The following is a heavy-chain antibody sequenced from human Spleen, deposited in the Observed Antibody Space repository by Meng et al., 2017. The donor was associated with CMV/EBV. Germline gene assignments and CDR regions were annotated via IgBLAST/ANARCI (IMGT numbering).Heavy chain of an antibody. CDR1: GFIFSIYG. Sequence: GESLKISCAASGFIFSIYGMHWVRQAPGKGLEWVALIWYDGSNKDYADFLKGRITISRDNSKNTLYLQMNSLRAEDTAVYYCARDAAYCSGPRCYTYAFDIWGQGTMVTVSS. V-gene: IGHV3-33*01. D-gene: IGHD2-2*02. CDR3: ARDAAYCSGPRCYTYAFDI. J-gene: IGHJ3*02. CDR2: IWYDGSNK.